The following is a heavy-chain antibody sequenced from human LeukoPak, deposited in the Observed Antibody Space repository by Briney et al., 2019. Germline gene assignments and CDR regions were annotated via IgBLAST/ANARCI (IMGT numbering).Heavy chain of an antibody. J-gene: IGHJ3*02. CDR3: ARVSSGRGAFDI. Sequence: GGSLRLSCAASGFTFTSYWMIWVRQTPGKGLEWVASIKQDGSEKYYVDSVKGRFTISRDNAKNTLYLQMNSLRAEDTAVYYCARVSSGRGAFDIWGQGTMDTVSS. CDR1: GFTFTSYW. CDR2: IKQDGSEK. V-gene: IGHV3-7*02. D-gene: IGHD6-19*01.